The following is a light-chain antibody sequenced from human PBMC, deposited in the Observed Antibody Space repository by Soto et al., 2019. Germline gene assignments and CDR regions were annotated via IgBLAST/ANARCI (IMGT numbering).Light chain of an antibody. CDR2: DAS. CDR1: QSVSSY. Sequence: EIVLTQSPATLSLSPGERATTSCRASQSVSSYLAWYQQKPGQAPRLLIYDASNRATGIPARFSGSGSGTDFTLTISSLEPEDFAVYYCQQRSNWPMYPFGQGTKLEIK. V-gene: IGKV3-11*01. J-gene: IGKJ2*01. CDR3: QQRSNWPMYP.